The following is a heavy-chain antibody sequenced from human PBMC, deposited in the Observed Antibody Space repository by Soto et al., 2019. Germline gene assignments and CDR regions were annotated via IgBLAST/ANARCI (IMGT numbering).Heavy chain of an antibody. D-gene: IGHD3-10*01. J-gene: IGHJ4*02. V-gene: IGHV3-30*14. CDR1: GLTFSRYA. Sequence: QVQLVESGGGVVQPGRSLRLSCAASGLTFSRYAIHWVRQATGKGLEWVAVISYAESNKYYADSVKGRFTISRDSSKNTRYSHMNSLRAEDTALYYCARDGNYFGSGSYPSAYWGQGTLVTVSS. CDR3: ARDGNYFGSGSYPSAY. CDR2: ISYAESNK.